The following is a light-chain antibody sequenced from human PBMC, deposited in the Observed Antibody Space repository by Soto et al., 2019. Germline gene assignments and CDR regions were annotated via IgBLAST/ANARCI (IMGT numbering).Light chain of an antibody. Sequence: DIKMTQSPFTLSASVGDRVTITCRASQSVTTRLAWHQHKPGKAPKVLIYDASNLQTGVPSRFSGRESGREFTRTISSRQRDDFATYYCQQYCDYPWTFVQGTKMEMK. J-gene: IGKJ1*01. V-gene: IGKV1-5*01. CDR3: QQYCDYPWT. CDR1: QSVTTR. CDR2: DAS.